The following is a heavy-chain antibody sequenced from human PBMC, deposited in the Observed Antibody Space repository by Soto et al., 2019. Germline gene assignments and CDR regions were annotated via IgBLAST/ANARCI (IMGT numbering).Heavy chain of an antibody. V-gene: IGHV1-3*01. J-gene: IGHJ5*02. CDR1: GYTFTSSA. Sequence: QVQLVQSGAEVKKPGASVKVSCKASGYTFTSSAMHWVRQATGQRLEWMGWINAGNGNTKYSQKFQGRVTITRDTSASTAYMQLSSLRSEDTAVYYCARGSVVGFDPWGQGTLVPVSS. CDR2: INAGNGNT. D-gene: IGHD2-15*01. CDR3: ARGSVVGFDP.